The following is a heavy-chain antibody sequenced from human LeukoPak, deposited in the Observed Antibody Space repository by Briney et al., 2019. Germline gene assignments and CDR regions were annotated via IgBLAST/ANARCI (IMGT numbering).Heavy chain of an antibody. CDR2: INKDGSEG. D-gene: IGHD4-17*01. CDR1: GFTFSSYW. V-gene: IGHV3-7*01. J-gene: IGHJ4*02. Sequence: GGSLRLSCAVSGFTFSSYWMTWVRQAPGKGLEWVANINKDGSEGYYIDSVKGRFTISRDNAKNSLYLQINSLRAEDTAVYYRARDPDYGAGGFFGDCWGQGTLVTVSS. CDR3: ARDPDYGAGGFFGDC.